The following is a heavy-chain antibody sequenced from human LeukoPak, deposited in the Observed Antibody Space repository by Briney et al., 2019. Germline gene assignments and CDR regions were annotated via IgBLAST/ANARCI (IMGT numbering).Heavy chain of an antibody. D-gene: IGHD5-12*01. Sequence: SETLSLTCAVYGGTFSGYYWSWIRQPPGKGLEWIGEINHSGSTSYNPSLKSRVTILVDTSKNQFSLNLNSVTAADTAVYFCARHRLATIRAPFDHWGQGALVTVSS. J-gene: IGHJ4*02. CDR3: ARHRLATIRAPFDH. V-gene: IGHV4-34*01. CDR1: GGTFSGYY. CDR2: INHSGST.